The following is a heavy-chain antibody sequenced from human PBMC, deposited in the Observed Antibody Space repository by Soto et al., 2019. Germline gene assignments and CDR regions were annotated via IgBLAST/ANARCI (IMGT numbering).Heavy chain of an antibody. V-gene: IGHV4-39*01. CDR2: IYYSGRS. Sequence: QLQLQESGPGLVKPSETLSLTCTVSGGSVSSSNYYWGWIRQSPGKGLGWIGSIYYSGRSYYNPSLESLVTKSVDQCKSPCSLKVIPATAADTSVYYCARLEGLATISYYFDYWGQGTLVTVSS. CDR1: GGSVSSSNYY. J-gene: IGHJ4*02. CDR3: ARLEGLATISYYFDY. D-gene: IGHD3-9*01.